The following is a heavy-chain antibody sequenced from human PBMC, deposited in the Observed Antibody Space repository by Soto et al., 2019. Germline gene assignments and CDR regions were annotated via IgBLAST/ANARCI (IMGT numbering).Heavy chain of an antibody. D-gene: IGHD6-6*01. CDR3: ARHNWYSSSSRPFDY. CDR1: GGNISSYY. J-gene: IGHJ4*02. CDR2: IYYSGST. Sequence: SETLSLTSTVSGGNISSYYWSWIRQPPGKGLEWIGYIYYSGSTNYNPSLKSRVTISVDTSKNQFSLKLSSVTAADTAVYYCARHNWYSSSSRPFDYWGQGTLVTVSS. V-gene: IGHV4-59*08.